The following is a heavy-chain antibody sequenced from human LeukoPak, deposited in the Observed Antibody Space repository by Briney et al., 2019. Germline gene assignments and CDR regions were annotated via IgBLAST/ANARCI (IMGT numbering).Heavy chain of an antibody. Sequence: ASVKVSCKASGYTFTSYGISWVRQAPGQGLEWMGWISAYNGNTNYAQKLQGRVTMTTDTSTSTAYMELRSLRSDDTAVYYCARDTYDSGEDDAFDFWGQGTMVTVSS. V-gene: IGHV1-18*01. D-gene: IGHD3-22*01. J-gene: IGHJ3*01. CDR1: GYTFTSYG. CDR3: ARDTYDSGEDDAFDF. CDR2: ISAYNGNT.